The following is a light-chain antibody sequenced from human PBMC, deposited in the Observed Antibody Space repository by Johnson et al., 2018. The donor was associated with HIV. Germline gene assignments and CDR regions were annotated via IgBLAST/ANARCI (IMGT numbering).Light chain of an antibody. V-gene: IGLV1-51*01. CDR1: SSNIGNNY. J-gene: IGLJ1*01. CDR2: DNN. Sequence: QSVLTQPPSLSAAPGQKVTISCSGSSSNIGNNYVSWYQQLPGTAPKLLIYDNNKRPSGIPDRFSGSKSGTSATLGITGLQTGDEADYYCGTWHSSLMAFYVFGTGTKVTVL. CDR3: GTWHSSLMAFYV.